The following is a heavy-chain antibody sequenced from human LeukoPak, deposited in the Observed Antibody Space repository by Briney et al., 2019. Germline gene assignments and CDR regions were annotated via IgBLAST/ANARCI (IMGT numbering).Heavy chain of an antibody. CDR3: ARDVHGDYGSGWFDP. V-gene: IGHV1-69*05. CDR1: GGTFNNSA. Sequence: ASVKVSCKTSGGTFNNSAISWVRQAPGQGLEWLGGIMPFFGTAGYAQKFQGRVTITKDESTRTVYLELTSLTSDDTAVYYCARDVHGDYGSGWFDPWGQGTLVSVPS. D-gene: IGHD4-17*01. CDR2: IMPFFGTA. J-gene: IGHJ5*02.